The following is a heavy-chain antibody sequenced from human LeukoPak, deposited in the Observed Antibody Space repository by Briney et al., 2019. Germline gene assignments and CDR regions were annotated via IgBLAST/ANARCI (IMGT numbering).Heavy chain of an antibody. CDR2: INPNSGGT. V-gene: IGHV1-2*02. CDR1: GYTFTGYY. CDR3: ASDYYDSSGYSLELDY. D-gene: IGHD3-22*01. Sequence: ASVKVSCKASGYTFTGYYMHRVRQAPGQGLEWMGWINPNSGGTNYAQKFQGRVTMTRDTSISTAYMELSRLRSDDTAVYYCASDYYDSSGYSLELDYWGQGTLVTVSS. J-gene: IGHJ4*02.